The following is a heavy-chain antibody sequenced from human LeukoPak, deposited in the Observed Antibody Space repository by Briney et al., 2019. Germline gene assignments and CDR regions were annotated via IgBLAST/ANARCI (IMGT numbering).Heavy chain of an antibody. CDR1: GVSISSGGYS. Sequence: SQTLSLTCAVSGVSISSGGYSWRWIRQPPGKGLEWIGYIYHSGSTYYNPSLKSRVTISVDRSKNQFSPKLSSVTAADTAVYYCARGRPGIQLWLPEFDYWGQGTLVTVSS. D-gene: IGHD5-18*01. CDR3: ARGRPGIQLWLPEFDY. CDR2: IYHSGST. V-gene: IGHV4-30-2*01. J-gene: IGHJ4*02.